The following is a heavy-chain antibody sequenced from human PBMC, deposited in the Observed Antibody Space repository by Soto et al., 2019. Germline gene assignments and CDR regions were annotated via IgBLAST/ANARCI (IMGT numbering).Heavy chain of an antibody. D-gene: IGHD2-15*01. CDR3: TRGGGWLTDY. V-gene: IGHV4-59*01. CDR1: GGSLSGYY. Sequence: QVQLHESGPRLVKPSETLSLTCTVSGGSLSGYYWSWIRQPPGQSLEWIWNVHYTWTSNHNPSRRSRITMSLDTSTNQFSLKLSSVTDAATAFYSCTRGGGWLTDYWGQGTLVPVSS. CDR2: VHYTWTS. J-gene: IGHJ4*02.